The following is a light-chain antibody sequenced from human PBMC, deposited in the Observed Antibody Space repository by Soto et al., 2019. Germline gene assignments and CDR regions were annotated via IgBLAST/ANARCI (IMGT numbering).Light chain of an antibody. J-gene: IGLJ1*01. Sequence: QSALTQPASVSGSPGQSITISCTGNSSDVGNYKYVSWYQQHPGKAPKLMIYEVSNRPSGVSNRFSGSKSGNTASLTISGIQAEDETDYYCFSYTSSGTYVFGTGTKVTVL. CDR2: EVS. V-gene: IGLV2-14*01. CDR1: SSDVGNYKY. CDR3: FSYTSSGTYV.